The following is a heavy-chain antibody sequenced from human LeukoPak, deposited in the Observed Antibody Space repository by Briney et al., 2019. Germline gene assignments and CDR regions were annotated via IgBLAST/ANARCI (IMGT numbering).Heavy chain of an antibody. D-gene: IGHD6-13*01. V-gene: IGHV4-34*01. CDR3: AAAAYRFDP. CDR2: INHSGGT. CDR1: GGSFSGYY. Sequence: PSETLSLTCADYGGSFSGYYWSWIRQPPGKGLEWIGEINHSGGTNYNPSPKSRVTISVDTSKNQFSLKLSSVTAADTAVYYCAAAAYRFDPWGQGTLVTVSS. J-gene: IGHJ5*02.